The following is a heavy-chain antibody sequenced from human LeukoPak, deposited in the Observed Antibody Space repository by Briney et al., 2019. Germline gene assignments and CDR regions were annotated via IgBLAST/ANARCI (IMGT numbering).Heavy chain of an antibody. Sequence: GGSLRLSCAASGFTLGSYGRNWVRQAPGKGLEWVSFISSSSNTIYYADTVKGRFTSSRENAKNSLYLQMNSLRAEDTAVYYCARVSLPYYYDSSGPGGAFDIWGQGTMVTVSS. CDR1: GFTLGSYG. D-gene: IGHD3-22*01. J-gene: IGHJ3*02. CDR3: ARVSLPYYYDSSGPGGAFDI. V-gene: IGHV3-48*01. CDR2: ISSSSNTI.